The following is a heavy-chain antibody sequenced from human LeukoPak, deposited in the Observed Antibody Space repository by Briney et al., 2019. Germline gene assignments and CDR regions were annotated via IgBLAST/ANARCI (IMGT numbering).Heavy chain of an antibody. Sequence: SETLSLTCAVYGGSFSGYYWSWIRQPPGKGLEWIGEINHSGSTNYNPSLKSRVTISVDTSKNQFSLKLSSVTAADTAVYYCARGDIVVVPAAMVSYYYYYMDVWGKGTTVTVSS. CDR1: GGSFSGYY. CDR2: INHSGST. CDR3: ARGDIVVVPAAMVSYYYYYMDV. V-gene: IGHV4-34*01. D-gene: IGHD2-2*01. J-gene: IGHJ6*03.